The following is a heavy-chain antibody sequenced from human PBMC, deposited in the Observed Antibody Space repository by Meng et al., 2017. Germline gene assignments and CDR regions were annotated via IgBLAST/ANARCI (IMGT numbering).Heavy chain of an antibody. CDR3: ARDLGY. V-gene: IGHV3-66*01. Sequence: VQLVESGGGLVKPGGSLRLSCAASGFTFSDYYMSWIRQAPGKGLEWVSVIYSGGSTYYADSVKGRFTISRDNSKNTLYLQMNSLRAEDTAVYYCARDLGYWGQGTLVTVSS. CDR2: IYSGGST. D-gene: IGHD3-16*01. CDR1: GFTFSDYY. J-gene: IGHJ4*02.